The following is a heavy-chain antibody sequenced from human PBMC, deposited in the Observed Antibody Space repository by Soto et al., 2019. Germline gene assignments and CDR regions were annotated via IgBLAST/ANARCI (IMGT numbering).Heavy chain of an antibody. CDR2: ISRSATYI. CDR3: VADSGQMGFF. Sequence: AGGSLRLSCAASGVPFSTYSMNWVRQAPGKGLEWVALISRSATYIYYADSVMGRFTISRDNARNSLILQMNSLRGEDTGVYYCVADSGQMGFFWGQGTTVTVSS. CDR1: GVPFSTYS. J-gene: IGHJ6*02. V-gene: IGHV3-21*01. D-gene: IGHD3-10*01.